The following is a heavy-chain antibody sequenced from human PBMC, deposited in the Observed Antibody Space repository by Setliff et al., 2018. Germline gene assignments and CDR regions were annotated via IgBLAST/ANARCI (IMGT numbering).Heavy chain of an antibody. Sequence: ASVKVSCKASGYTFTDFGVSWVRQAPGQGLEWVGWISPHNGNTYYAPKFQGTVLMTTDASTSTAYMELRGLTSDDTAVYYCSRLVRYCSKTTCQTASGAELWGQGTLVTVSS. CDR3: SRLVRYCSKTTCQTASGAEL. CDR1: GYTFTDFG. D-gene: IGHD2-8*01. CDR2: ISPHNGNT. V-gene: IGHV1-18*01. J-gene: IGHJ4*02.